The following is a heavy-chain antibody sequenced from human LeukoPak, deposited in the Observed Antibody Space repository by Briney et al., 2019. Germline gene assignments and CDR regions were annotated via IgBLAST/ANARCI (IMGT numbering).Heavy chain of an antibody. CDR1: GFTFSSYA. J-gene: IGHJ6*03. V-gene: IGHV3-23*01. D-gene: IGHD2-2*02. CDR3: AKNGVTYTDYYYYMDV. CDR2: ISGSGGRT. Sequence: GGPLRLSCAASGFTFSSYAMSWVRQAPGKGLEWVSSISGSGGRTHYADSVRGRFTISRDNSKNTLYLQMDSLRAEDTAFYYCAKNGVTYTDYYYYMDVWGKGTTVAISS.